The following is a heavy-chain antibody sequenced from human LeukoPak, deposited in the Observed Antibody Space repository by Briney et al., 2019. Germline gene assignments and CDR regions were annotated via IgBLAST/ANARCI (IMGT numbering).Heavy chain of an antibody. CDR2: TYYRSKWYN. V-gene: IGHV6-1*01. Sequence: SQTLSLTFAISGDSVSSNSAAWNWLRQSPSRGLEWLGRTYYRSKWYNDYAVSVKSRITINPDTSKNQFSLQLNSVTPEDTAVYYCARTRLVGATHFDYWGQGTLVTVSS. J-gene: IGHJ4*02. D-gene: IGHD1-26*01. CDR3: ARTRLVGATHFDY. CDR1: GDSVSSNSAA.